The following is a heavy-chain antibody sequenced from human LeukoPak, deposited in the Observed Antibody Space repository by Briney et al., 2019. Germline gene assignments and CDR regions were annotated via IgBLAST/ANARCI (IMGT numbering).Heavy chain of an antibody. V-gene: IGHV3-21*04. Sequence: GGSLRLSCAASGFIFSTYSMNWVRQAPGKGLEWVSSITTTTRFVFYADSVKGRFAISRDNAKNSLYLQMNSLRAEDTAVYYCAKDRNTAMVWTGFDYWGQGTLVTVSS. CDR3: AKDRNTAMVWTGFDY. J-gene: IGHJ4*02. CDR2: ITTTTRFV. D-gene: IGHD5-18*01. CDR1: GFIFSTYS.